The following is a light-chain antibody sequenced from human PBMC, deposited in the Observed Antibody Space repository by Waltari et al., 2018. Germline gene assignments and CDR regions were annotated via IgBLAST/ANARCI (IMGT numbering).Light chain of an antibody. CDR2: VNSDVSH. Sequence: QLVLTQSPAAPASLGASVKLTRTLSSGPSTNLIAWHQQQPEKGPRYLMKVNSDVSHSKGDQIPDRFSGSSSGAEHYLTIARLQSEDEADYYGQTGGHGTWVFGGGTQLTVL. V-gene: IGLV4-69*01. CDR1: SGPSTNL. J-gene: IGLJ3*02. CDR3: QTGGHGTWV.